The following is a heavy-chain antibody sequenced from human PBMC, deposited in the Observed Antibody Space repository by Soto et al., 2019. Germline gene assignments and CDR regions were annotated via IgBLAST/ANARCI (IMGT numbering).Heavy chain of an antibody. J-gene: IGHJ4*02. V-gene: IGHV1-69*01. Sequence: QVQLVQSGAEVKKPGSSVKVSCKASGGTFSSYAISWVRQAPGQGLEWMGGIIPIFGTANYAQKFQGRVTITADESTSTAYMELSSLRSEDTAVYYCARGGWDDILPGYSSPHYFDYWGQGTLVTVSS. CDR3: ARGGWDDILPGYSSPHYFDY. CDR2: IIPIFGTA. D-gene: IGHD3-9*01. CDR1: GGTFSSYA.